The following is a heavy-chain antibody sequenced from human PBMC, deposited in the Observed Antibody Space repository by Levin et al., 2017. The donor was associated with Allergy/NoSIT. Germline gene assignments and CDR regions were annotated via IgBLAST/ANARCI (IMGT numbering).Heavy chain of an antibody. V-gene: IGHV3-23*01. CDR2: IGDIGGST. J-gene: IGHJ4*02. CDR1: GFTFSTYV. Sequence: GESLKISCAASGFTFSTYVMNWVRQAPGKGLEWVSAIGDIGGSTYYADSVKGRFTISRDNSKNTLYLQMNSLRAEDTAVYYCAKEDLTPFSYWGQGTQVPVSP. D-gene: IGHD3-9*01. CDR3: AKEDLTPFSY.